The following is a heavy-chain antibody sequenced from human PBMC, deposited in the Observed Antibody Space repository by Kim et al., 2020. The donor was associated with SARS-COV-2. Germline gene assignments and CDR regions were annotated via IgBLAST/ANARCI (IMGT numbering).Heavy chain of an antibody. V-gene: IGHV4-34*01. J-gene: IGHJ4*02. CDR3: ARGIAVAGTRGPFDY. Sequence: PSRKSRVTISVDTSKNQFALKLSSVTAADTAVYYCARGIAVAGTRGPFDYWGQGTLVTVSS. D-gene: IGHD6-19*01.